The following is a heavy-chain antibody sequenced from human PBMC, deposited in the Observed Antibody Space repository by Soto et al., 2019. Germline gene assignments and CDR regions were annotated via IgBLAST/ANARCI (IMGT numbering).Heavy chain of an antibody. V-gene: IGHV1-2*02. J-gene: IGHJ4*02. CDR2: INPNSGGT. CDR3: ARSALYYYDSSGYPLS. D-gene: IGHD3-22*01. Sequence: GSSVKVSCKASGYTFTGYYMHWVRQAPGQGLEWMGWINPNSGGTNYAQKFQGRVTMTRDTSISTAYMELSRLRSDDTAVYYCARSALYYYDSSGYPLSWGQGTLVTVSS. CDR1: GYTFTGYY.